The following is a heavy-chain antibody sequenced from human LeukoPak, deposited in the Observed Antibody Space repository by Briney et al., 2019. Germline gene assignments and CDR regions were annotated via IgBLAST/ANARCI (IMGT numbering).Heavy chain of an antibody. CDR3: ARGPSGYHNT. D-gene: IGHD5-12*01. Sequence: TGGSLRLSCAASGFTFTNYGMSWVRQAPGKGLEWVSTITGSGTTTYYADSVKGRFTISRDKSKNTLYLQMNSLRAEDTAVYYCARGPSGYHNTGGQGTLVTVSS. CDR2: ITGSGTTT. CDR1: GFTFTNYG. J-gene: IGHJ4*02. V-gene: IGHV3-23*01.